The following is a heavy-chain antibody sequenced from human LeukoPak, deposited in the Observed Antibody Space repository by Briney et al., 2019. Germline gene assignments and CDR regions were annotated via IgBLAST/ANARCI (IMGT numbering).Heavy chain of an antibody. V-gene: IGHV1-46*01. D-gene: IGHD4-23*01. CDR3: ARDGYGGNTAPRAFDI. CDR1: GYTFTSYY. CDR2: INPSGGST. Sequence: GASVKVSCKASGYTFTSYYMHWVRQAPGQGLGWMGIINPSGGSTSYAQKFQGRVTMTRDTSTSTVYMELSSLRSEDTAVYYCARDGYGGNTAPRAFDIWGQGTMVTVSS. J-gene: IGHJ3*02.